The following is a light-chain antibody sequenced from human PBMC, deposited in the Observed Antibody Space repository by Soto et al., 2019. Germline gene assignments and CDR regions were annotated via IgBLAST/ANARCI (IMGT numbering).Light chain of an antibody. CDR2: EVS. Sequence: QAVVTQPASVSGSPGQSITISCTGTSSDVGGYNYVSWYQQHPGKAPKLMIYEVSNRPSGVSNRFSGSKSGNTASLTISGLQAEDEADYYCETWDTNTHWVFGGGTKLTVL. J-gene: IGLJ3*02. CDR3: ETWDTNTHWV. V-gene: IGLV2-14*01. CDR1: SSDVGGYNY.